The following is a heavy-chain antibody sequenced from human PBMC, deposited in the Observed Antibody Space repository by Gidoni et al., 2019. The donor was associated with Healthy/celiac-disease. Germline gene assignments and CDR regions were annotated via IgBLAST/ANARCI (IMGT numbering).Heavy chain of an antibody. Sequence: SGFTFSSYWMSWVRQAPGKGLEWVANIKQDGREKYYVDSVKGRFTISRDNAKNSLYLQMNSLRSEDTAVYYCARDSGITGTTSYHYYYYYYMDVWGKGTTVTVSS. CDR1: GFTFSSYW. V-gene: IGHV3-7*01. CDR3: ARDSGITGTTSYHYYYYYYMDV. CDR2: IKQDGREK. J-gene: IGHJ6*03. D-gene: IGHD1-7*01.